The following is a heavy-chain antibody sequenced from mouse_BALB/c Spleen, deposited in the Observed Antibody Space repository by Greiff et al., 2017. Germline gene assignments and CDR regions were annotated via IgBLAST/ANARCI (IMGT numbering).Heavy chain of an antibody. Sequence: EVQLQQSGPGLVKPSQSLSLTCTVTGYSITSDYAWNWIRQFPGNKLEWMGYISYSGSTSYNPSLKSRISITRDTSKNQFFLQLNSVTTEDTATYYCAREEGYYGSSRFAYWGQGTLVTVSA. CDR3: AREEGYYGSSRFAY. J-gene: IGHJ3*01. CDR2: ISYSGST. V-gene: IGHV3-2*02. D-gene: IGHD1-1*01. CDR1: GYSITSDYA.